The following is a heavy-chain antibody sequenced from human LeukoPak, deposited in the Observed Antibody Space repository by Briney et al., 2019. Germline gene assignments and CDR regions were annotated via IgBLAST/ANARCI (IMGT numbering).Heavy chain of an antibody. J-gene: IGHJ5*02. CDR1: GGSISSSSYY. D-gene: IGHD3-10*01. V-gene: IGHV4-39*07. CDR3: VLYGSGSYGGWFDP. Sequence: KPSETLSLTCTVSGGSISSSSYYWGWIRQPPGKGLEWIGSIYHSGSTNYNPSLKSRVTISVDKSKNQFSLKLSSVTAADTAVYYCVLYGSGSYGGWFDPWGQGTLVTVSS. CDR2: IYHSGST.